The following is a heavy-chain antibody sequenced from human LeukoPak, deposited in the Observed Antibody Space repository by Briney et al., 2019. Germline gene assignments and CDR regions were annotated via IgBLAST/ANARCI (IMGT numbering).Heavy chain of an antibody. V-gene: IGHV1-46*01. CDR2: INPSGGST. CDR3: ARDSLYGVVAY. D-gene: IGHD4-17*01. J-gene: IGHJ4*02. Sequence: ASVKVSCKTSGYTFTSYYIHWVRQAPGQGLEWMGVINPSGGSTSYAQKFQGRVTMTRDTSTSTVYMYLRSLRSEDTAVYYCARDSLYGVVAYWGQGTLVTVSS. CDR1: GYTFTSYY.